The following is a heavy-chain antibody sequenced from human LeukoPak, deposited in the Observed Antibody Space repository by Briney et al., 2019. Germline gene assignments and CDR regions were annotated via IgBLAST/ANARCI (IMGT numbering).Heavy chain of an antibody. CDR1: GYSFTSYW. D-gene: IGHD2-2*01. V-gene: IGHV5-51*01. Sequence: GESLKISCKGSGYSFTSYWIGWVRQVPGKGLEWMGIIYPGDSDTRYSPSFQGQVTISADKSISTAYLQWSSLKASDTAMYYCARRGYCSSTSCYYFDYWGQGTLVTVSS. CDR2: IYPGDSDT. CDR3: ARRGYCSSTSCYYFDY. J-gene: IGHJ4*02.